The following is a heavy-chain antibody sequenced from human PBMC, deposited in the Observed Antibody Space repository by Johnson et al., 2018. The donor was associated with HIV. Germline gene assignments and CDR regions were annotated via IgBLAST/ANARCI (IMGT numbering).Heavy chain of an antibody. D-gene: IGHD3-10*02. CDR3: GLLGLRWAM. CDR1: GFTFDDYD. J-gene: IGHJ1*01. V-gene: IGHV3-20*01. CDR2: ISWNSGSI. Sequence: VQLVESGGGVVQPGGSLRLSCAASGFTFDDYDMSWVRQAPGKGLEWVSGISWNSGSIGYADSVKGRFTISRDNAKNSLYLQMHSLRGDDTGHNVRGLLGLRWAMWG.